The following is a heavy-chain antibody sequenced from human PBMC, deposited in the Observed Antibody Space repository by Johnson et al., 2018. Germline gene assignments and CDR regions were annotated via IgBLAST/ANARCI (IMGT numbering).Heavy chain of an antibody. Sequence: VQLVQSGGGLVQPGGSLRLSCAASGFTVSSNYMSWVRQAPGQGLEWVSVIYSGGSTYYADSVKGRFTISRDNSKNTRYLQRNSLRAEDTAVYYGAKDGLRSWGYYGMDVWGQGTTVTVSS. D-gene: IGHD2-15*01. CDR2: IYSGGST. J-gene: IGHJ6*02. CDR1: GFTVSSNY. CDR3: AKDGLRSWGYYGMDV. V-gene: IGHV3-66*01.